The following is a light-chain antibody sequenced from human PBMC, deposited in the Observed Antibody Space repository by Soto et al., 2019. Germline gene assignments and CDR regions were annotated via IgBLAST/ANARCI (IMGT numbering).Light chain of an antibody. CDR2: QGT. V-gene: IGLV2-23*01. CDR3: CSYAADRIYV. CDR1: SSDVGTYNL. J-gene: IGLJ1*01. Sequence: QSALTQPASVSGSPGQSITISCTGTSSDVGTYNLVSWYQQHPGKGPKLMIYQGTKRPSGVSNRFSGSKSGNTASLTISDLQAEDEADYFCCSYAADRIYV.